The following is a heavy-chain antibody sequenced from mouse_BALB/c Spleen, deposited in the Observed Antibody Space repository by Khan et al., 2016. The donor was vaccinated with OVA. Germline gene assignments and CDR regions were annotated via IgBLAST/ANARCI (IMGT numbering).Heavy chain of an antibody. Sequence: QVQLKQSGPGLVAPSQSLCITCTVSGFSLTDYGVSWIRQPPGKGLEWLGVIWGGGSTYYNSALKSRLSISKDNSKSQVFLKMSSLQTDDTAMYYCAKGVWSYYYALDYWGQGTSVTVSS. CDR2: IWGGGST. CDR3: AKGVWSYYYALDY. CDR1: GFSLTDYG. V-gene: IGHV2-6-5*01. J-gene: IGHJ4*01.